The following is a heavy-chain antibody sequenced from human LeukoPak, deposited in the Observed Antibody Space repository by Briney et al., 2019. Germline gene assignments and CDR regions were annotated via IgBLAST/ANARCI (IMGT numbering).Heavy chain of an antibody. J-gene: IGHJ6*02. CDR3: ARDHGSSWYYYGMDV. D-gene: IGHD6-13*01. Sequence: SETLSLTCTVSGGSISSYYWSWIRQPPGKGLEWIGYIYYSGSTNYNPSLKSRVTIPVDTSKNQFSLKLSSVTAADTAVYYCARDHGSSWYYYGMDVWGQGTTVTVSS. V-gene: IGHV4-59*01. CDR1: GGSISSYY. CDR2: IYYSGST.